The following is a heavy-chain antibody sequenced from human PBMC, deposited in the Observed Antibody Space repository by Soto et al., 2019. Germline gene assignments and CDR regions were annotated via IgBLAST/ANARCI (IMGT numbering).Heavy chain of an antibody. Sequence: QVQLVQSGAEVKKPGASVKVSCKASGYTFTSYDINWVRQATGQGLEWMGWMNPNGGNPGYAQKFQGRVTMTRNTSISTAYMELSSLRSEDTAVYYCARERTGTTSMDVWGQGTTVTVSS. CDR2: MNPNGGNP. V-gene: IGHV1-8*01. CDR3: ARERTGTTSMDV. J-gene: IGHJ6*02. D-gene: IGHD1-1*01. CDR1: GYTFTSYD.